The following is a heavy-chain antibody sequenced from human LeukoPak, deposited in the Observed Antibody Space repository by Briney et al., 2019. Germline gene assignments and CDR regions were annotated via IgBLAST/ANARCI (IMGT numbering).Heavy chain of an antibody. CDR3: ARSNSGSSHFDY. D-gene: IGHD1-26*01. CDR2: INPSGGST. CDR1: GGTFSSYA. V-gene: IGHV1-46*01. J-gene: IGHJ4*02. Sequence: ASVKVSCKASGGTFSSYAISWVRQAPGQGLEWMGIINPSGGSTSYAQKFQGRVTMTRDTSTSTVYMELSRLRSDDTAVYYCARSNSGSSHFDYWGQGTLVTVSS.